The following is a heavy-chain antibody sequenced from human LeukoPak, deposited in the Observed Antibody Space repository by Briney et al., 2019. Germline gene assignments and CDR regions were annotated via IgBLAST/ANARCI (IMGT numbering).Heavy chain of an antibody. CDR1: KFTFVNYA. CDR3: ARAYYYDSGSYYGHFDY. V-gene: IGHV3-23*01. J-gene: IGHJ4*02. D-gene: IGHD3-10*01. Sequence: QPGGPLRLPCAASKFTFVNYAMSWVRQAPGKGLEWVSTISGSGDATYYADSVKGRFTISRDNSKSTLYLQMNSLRAEDTALYYCARAYYYDSGSYYGHFDYWGRGTLVTVSS. CDR2: ISGSGDAT.